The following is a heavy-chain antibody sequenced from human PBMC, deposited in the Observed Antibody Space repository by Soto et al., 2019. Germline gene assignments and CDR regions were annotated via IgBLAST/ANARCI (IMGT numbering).Heavy chain of an antibody. V-gene: IGHV6-1*01. Sequence: PSQTLSLTCAISGDSVSSNSAAWNWIRQSPSRGLEWLGRTYYRSKWYNDYAVSVKSRITINPDTSKNQFSLQLNSVTAADTAVYYCARENVFWSGYYNRSLYNGFAPWGQGTLVTVSS. J-gene: IGHJ5*02. CDR2: TYYRSKWYN. CDR1: GDSVSSNSAA. CDR3: ARENVFWSGYYNRSLYNGFAP. D-gene: IGHD3-3*01.